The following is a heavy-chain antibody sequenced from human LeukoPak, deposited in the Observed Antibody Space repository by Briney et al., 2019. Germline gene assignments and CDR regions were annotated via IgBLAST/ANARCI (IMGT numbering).Heavy chain of an antibody. CDR2: IYSAGTT. CDR1: GFTVSYNY. CDR3: ARENGISGWFIDY. J-gene: IGHJ4*02. D-gene: IGHD6-19*01. V-gene: IGHV3-66*01. Sequence: GGSLRLSCAASGFTVSYNYMSWVRQAPGKGLEWVSVIYSAGTTYYADSVKGRFTISRDNAKNSLYLQMNSLRAEDTAVYYCARENGISGWFIDYWGRGTLVTVSS.